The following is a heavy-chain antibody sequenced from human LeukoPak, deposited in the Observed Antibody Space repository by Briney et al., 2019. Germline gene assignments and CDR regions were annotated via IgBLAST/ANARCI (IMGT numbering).Heavy chain of an antibody. CDR2: IGGTGVST. V-gene: IGHV3-23*01. J-gene: IGHJ6*03. CDR1: GFTFTTVA. Sequence: GGSLRLPCAASGFTFTTVAMTWVRQAPGKGLEWVSYIGGTGVSTYYADSVRGRFTISRDNSKNTLFLQMNSLRAEDTAVYYCAKYITVGTNSYYYYMDVWGKGTTVTVSS. CDR3: AKYITVGTNSYYYYMDV. D-gene: IGHD4-11*01.